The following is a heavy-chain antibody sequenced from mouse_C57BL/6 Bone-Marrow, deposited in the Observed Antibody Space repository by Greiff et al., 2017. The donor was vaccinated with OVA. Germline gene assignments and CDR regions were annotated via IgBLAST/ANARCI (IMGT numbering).Heavy chain of an antibody. V-gene: IGHV14-2*01. Sequence: EVQLQQPGAELVKPGASVKLSCTASGFNFNGYCMHWVKQRPGQGLEWIGRIDPADGETKYSLNFQGKATITADTSSNTAYMQLSSLTSEDSAVYYCARGYGNLSWFAYWGQGTLVTVSA. CDR2: IDPADGET. CDR3: ARGYGNLSWFAY. CDR1: GFNFNGYC. J-gene: IGHJ3*01. D-gene: IGHD2-10*02.